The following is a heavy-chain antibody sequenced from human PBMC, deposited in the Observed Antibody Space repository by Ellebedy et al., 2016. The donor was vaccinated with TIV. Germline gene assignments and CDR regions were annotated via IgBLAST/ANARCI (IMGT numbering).Heavy chain of an antibody. V-gene: IGHV2-5*01. CDR2: IYWNDDK. CDR1: GFSLSTSGVG. J-gene: IGHJ4*02. D-gene: IGHD6-19*01. Sequence: SGPTLAKPTQTFTLTCTFSGFSLSTSGVGVDWIRQTPGKALEWLALIYWNDDKRYSPSLKSRLTITKDTSKNQVVLTMTNMDPVDTATYYCAHTWWLVLDYWGQGTLVTVSS. CDR3: AHTWWLVLDY.